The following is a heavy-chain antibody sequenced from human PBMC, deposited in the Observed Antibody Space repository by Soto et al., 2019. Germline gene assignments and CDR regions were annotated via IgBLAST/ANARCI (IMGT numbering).Heavy chain of an antibody. Sequence: QVQLVESGGGVVQPGRSLRLSCAASGFTFRNYGMHWVRQAPGKGLEWVALIWYDGSNTFYTDSVKGRITISRDNSKSTLHLQMNSLRAEDTAVYYCKRDVSSRYFDLWGRGSLVTVSS. V-gene: IGHV3-33*01. CDR2: IWYDGSNT. J-gene: IGHJ2*01. CDR1: GFTFRNYG. CDR3: KRDVSSRYFDL.